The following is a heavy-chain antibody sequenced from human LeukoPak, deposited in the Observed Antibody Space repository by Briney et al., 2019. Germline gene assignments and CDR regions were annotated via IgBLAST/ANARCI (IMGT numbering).Heavy chain of an antibody. Sequence: SETLSLTCTVSRGSISRSSYYWGWIRQPPGKGLEWIGSIYYSGSTYYNPSLKSRVTISVDTSKNQFSLKLSSVTASDTAVYYCARRGGYNHIDYWGQGTLVTVSS. CDR3: ARRGGYNHIDY. CDR1: RGSISRSSYY. D-gene: IGHD5-24*01. J-gene: IGHJ4*02. CDR2: IYYSGST. V-gene: IGHV4-39*01.